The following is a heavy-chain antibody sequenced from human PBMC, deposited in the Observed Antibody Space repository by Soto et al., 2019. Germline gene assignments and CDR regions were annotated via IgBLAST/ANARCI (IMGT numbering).Heavy chain of an antibody. CDR2: LYSGGTT. J-gene: IGHJ1*01. CDR1: GFTVSSNY. CDR3: ARGVPRDYLFRH. D-gene: IGHD1-1*01. V-gene: IGHV3-66*01. Sequence: EVQLVESGGGLVQPGGSLRLSCAASGFTVSSNYMSWVRQAPDKGLERVSILYSGGTTYYADSVKGSFTLSRDNSKNTLYLQQNSLRAEDPAVYYGARGVPRDYLFRHGGQGTLVTVS.